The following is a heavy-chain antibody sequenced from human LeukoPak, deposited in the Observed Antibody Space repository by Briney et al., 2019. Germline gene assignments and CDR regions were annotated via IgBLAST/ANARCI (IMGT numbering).Heavy chain of an antibody. CDR2: MSANNGNA. CDR3: ARDRRRGSGSYINYSYYGMDV. D-gene: IGHD3-10*01. Sequence: GASVKVSCKASGYTFTSYGISWVRQAPGQGLEWMGWMSANNGNANYAQKLQGGVTMTTDTSTSTAYMELRSLRSDGTAVYYCARDRRRGSGSYINYSYYGMDVWGQGTTVTVSS. J-gene: IGHJ6*02. CDR1: GYTFTSYG. V-gene: IGHV1-18*01.